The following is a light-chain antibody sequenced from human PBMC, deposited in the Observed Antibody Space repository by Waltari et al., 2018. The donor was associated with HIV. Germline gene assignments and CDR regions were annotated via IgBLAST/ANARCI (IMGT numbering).Light chain of an antibody. CDR2: HDT. V-gene: IGLV3-21*01. Sequence: SYVLTQSPSVSVAPGKTARITCGGQNICSKSVNWYQQQPGQAPVMVIYHDTDRPSGIPDRFSGSNSEDTATLTIRRVEAGDEADYYCQVWDTNTDQYVIFGGGTNLAV. CDR3: QVWDTNTDQYVI. CDR1: NICSKS. J-gene: IGLJ2*01.